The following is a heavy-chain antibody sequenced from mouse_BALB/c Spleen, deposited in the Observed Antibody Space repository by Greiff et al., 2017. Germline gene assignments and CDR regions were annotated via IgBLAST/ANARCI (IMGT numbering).Heavy chain of an antibody. Sequence: QVQLQQSGAELVRPGVSVTISCKGSGYTFTDYAMHWVKQSHAKSLEWIGVISTYYGDASYNQKFKGKATMTVDKSSSTAYMELARLTSEDSAIYYCAGGESAWFAYWGQGTLVTVSA. J-gene: IGHJ3*01. CDR3: AGGESAWFAY. CDR1: GYTFTDYA. V-gene: IGHV1S137*01. CDR2: ISTYYGDA.